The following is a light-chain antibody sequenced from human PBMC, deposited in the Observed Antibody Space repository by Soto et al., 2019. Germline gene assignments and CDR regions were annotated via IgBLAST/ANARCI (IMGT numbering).Light chain of an antibody. J-gene: IGLJ1*01. Sequence: QSVLTQPPSVYGSPGQSVTISCTGTSNDVGGYNYVSWYQQHPGKAPRLMIYDVTKRPSGVPDRFSGSKSDNTASLTISGLQAEDEADYYCCSYAGGYIYVFGTGTKVTVL. V-gene: IGLV2-11*01. CDR1: SNDVGGYNY. CDR3: CSYAGGYIYV. CDR2: DVT.